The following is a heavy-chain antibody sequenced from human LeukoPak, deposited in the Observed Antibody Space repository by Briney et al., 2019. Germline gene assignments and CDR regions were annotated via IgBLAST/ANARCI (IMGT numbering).Heavy chain of an antibody. J-gene: IGHJ4*02. CDR1: GASISSYY. V-gene: IGHV4-59*08. D-gene: IGHD1-26*01. CDR3: ARHGLGAADY. CDR2: IYYSGST. Sequence: SETLSLTCTVSGASISSYYWGWIRQPPGKGLEWIGYIYYSGSTNYNPSLKSRFTISVDTSKNQFSLKLSSMTAADTAVYYCARHGLGAADYWGQGTLVTVSS.